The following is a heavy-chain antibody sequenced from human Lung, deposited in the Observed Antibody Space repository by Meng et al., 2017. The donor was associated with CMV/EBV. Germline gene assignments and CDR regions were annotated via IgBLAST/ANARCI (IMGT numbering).Heavy chain of an antibody. J-gene: IGHJ6*02. Sequence: SETLLLXXTVSRASIDSDNYYWSWIRQPPGKDLEWIGYIYYSGSSFYNPSLKSRVTISFNMSKNQFSLYLSSVTAADTAVYYCARADYYNLMDVWGQGTTVTVSS. V-gene: IGHV4-30-4*08. CDR3: ARADYYNLMDV. CDR2: IYYSGSS. CDR1: RASIDSDNYY.